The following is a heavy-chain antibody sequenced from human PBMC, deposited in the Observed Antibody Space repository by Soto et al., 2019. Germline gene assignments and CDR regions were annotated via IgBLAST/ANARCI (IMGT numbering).Heavy chain of an antibody. CDR2: ISSSGNTI. Sequence: GGSLRLSCAASVFTFSSYEMSWVRQAPGKGLEWVSHISSSGNTIYYADSVKGRFTISRDNAKNSLYLQMNSLRAEDTAAYYCARDQYGDYASAFDIWGQGTMVTVSS. V-gene: IGHV3-48*03. CDR1: VFTFSSYE. CDR3: ARDQYGDYASAFDI. D-gene: IGHD4-17*01. J-gene: IGHJ3*02.